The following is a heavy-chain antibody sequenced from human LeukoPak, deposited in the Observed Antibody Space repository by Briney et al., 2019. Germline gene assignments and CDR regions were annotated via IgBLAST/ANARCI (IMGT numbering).Heavy chain of an antibody. V-gene: IGHV3-66*02. CDR2: IYNTGST. CDR3: ARRLTGYAFYY. J-gene: IGHJ4*02. Sequence: GGSLRLSCAASGFTVNGKYMSWVRQAPGKGLEWVSVIYNTGSTYYADYVKGRFTFSRDTSSNTVYLQMNSLTGEDTVVYYCARRLTGYAFYYWGQGHLVPVSS. D-gene: IGHD2-8*01. CDR1: GFTVNGKY.